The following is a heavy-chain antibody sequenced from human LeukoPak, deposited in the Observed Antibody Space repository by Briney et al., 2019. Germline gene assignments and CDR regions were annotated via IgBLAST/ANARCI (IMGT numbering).Heavy chain of an antibody. V-gene: IGHV4-34*01. Sequence: SETLSLTCAVYGESFSGYYWSWIRQPPGKGLEWIGEINHSGSTNYNPSLKSRVTISVDTSKNQFSLKLSSVTAADTAVYYCARDRRTYYDILTGHPFQHWGQGTLVTVSS. CDR3: ARDRRTYYDILTGHPFQH. J-gene: IGHJ1*01. CDR2: INHSGST. D-gene: IGHD3-9*01. CDR1: GESFSGYY.